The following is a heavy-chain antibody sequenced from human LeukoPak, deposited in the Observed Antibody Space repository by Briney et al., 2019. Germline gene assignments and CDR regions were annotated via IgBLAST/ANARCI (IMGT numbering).Heavy chain of an antibody. CDR3: ARKLRFLEWLPYARWFDP. CDR1: GGSISSGDYY. CDR2: IYYSGST. J-gene: IGHJ5*02. D-gene: IGHD3-3*01. Sequence: SETLSLTCTVSGGSISSGDYYWSWIRQPPGKGLEWIGCIYYSGSTYYNPSLKMRVTISVDTSKNQFSLKLSSVTAADTAVYYCARKLRFLEWLPYARWFDPWGQGTLVTVSS. V-gene: IGHV4-30-4*08.